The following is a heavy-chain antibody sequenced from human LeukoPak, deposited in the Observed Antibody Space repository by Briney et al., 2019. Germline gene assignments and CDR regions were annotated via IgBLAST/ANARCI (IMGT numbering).Heavy chain of an antibody. CDR1: GYTFTIYY. CDR2: INPSGGST. J-gene: IGHJ4*02. V-gene: IGHV1-46*01. D-gene: IGHD3-22*01. CDR3: ARVWGDYDSSGYYDY. Sequence: ASVNVSCTASGYTFTIYYMHWVRQAPGQGLEWMGIINPSGGSTSYAQKFQGRVTMTRDTSTSTVYMELSSLRSEDTAVYYCARVWGDYDSSGYYDYWGQGTLVTVSS.